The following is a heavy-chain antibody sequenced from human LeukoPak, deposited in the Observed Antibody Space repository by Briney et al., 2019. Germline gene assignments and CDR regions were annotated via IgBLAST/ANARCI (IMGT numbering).Heavy chain of an antibody. D-gene: IGHD3-10*01. V-gene: IGHV1-18*01. J-gene: IGHJ5*02. Sequence: ASVKVSCEASGYTFTTYGISWVRQAPGQGLEWMGWISAYKGNTNYAQKLQGRVTMTTDTSTSTVYMELRSLRSDDTAVYYCARDSLYYGSGSYLGFDPWGQGTLVTVSS. CDR2: ISAYKGNT. CDR3: ARDSLYYGSGSYLGFDP. CDR1: GYTFTTYG.